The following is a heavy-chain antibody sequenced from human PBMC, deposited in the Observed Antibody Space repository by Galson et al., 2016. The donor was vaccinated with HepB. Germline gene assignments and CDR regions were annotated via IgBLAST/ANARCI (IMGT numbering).Heavy chain of an antibody. J-gene: IGHJ4*02. D-gene: IGHD3-3*01. CDR1: GYRFPNYG. CDR2: ISGYNGYT. Sequence: SVKVSCKASGYRFPNYGIHWVRQAPGQGLEWMGFISGYNGYTNYAEKFQGRVDMTTETLKTTVYMELRNLRSDETAVYYCARVGPRRLEWVRGGYFDSWGQGTLVTVSS. CDR3: ARVGPRRLEWVRGGYFDS. V-gene: IGHV1-18*01.